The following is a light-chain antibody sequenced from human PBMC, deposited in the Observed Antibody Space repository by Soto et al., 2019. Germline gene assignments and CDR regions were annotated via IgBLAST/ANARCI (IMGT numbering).Light chain of an antibody. CDR2: TGF. CDR3: RQAASYPIT. J-gene: IGKJ5*01. V-gene: IGKV1-12*01. Sequence: DIQMTQSPSYVSASVGDRVTITCRPSQGIANWLAWYQQTQGKAPNIXTYTGFSLQSGVPSRFNGSGSGTDYTRAINSLQPEDVATDCCRQAASYPITFSQGTRLDIK. CDR1: QGIANW.